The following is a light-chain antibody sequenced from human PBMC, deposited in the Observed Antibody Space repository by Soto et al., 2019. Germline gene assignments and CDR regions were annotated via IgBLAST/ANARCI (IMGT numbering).Light chain of an antibody. V-gene: IGKV3-20*01. J-gene: IGKJ1*01. CDR1: QSVGSN. Sequence: DIVLTQSPATLSVSPGAGATLSCRASQSVGSNLAWYQQKPGQTPRVLIYGASTRAIGIPARFSGSGSGTDFTLTITRLQPEDFAVYYCQQYGRSPWTSGQGTKVDI. CDR2: GAS. CDR3: QQYGRSPWT.